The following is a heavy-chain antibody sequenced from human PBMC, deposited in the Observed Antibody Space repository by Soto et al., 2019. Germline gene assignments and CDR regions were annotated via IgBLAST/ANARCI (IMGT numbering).Heavy chain of an antibody. CDR1: GLSFGTSGVG. CDR3: ASMTTVATAAFDI. CDR2: IYWNDDQ. D-gene: IGHD4-17*01. V-gene: IGHV2-5*01. J-gene: IGHJ3*02. Sequence: QITLKESGPTLVKPTQTLTLTCTASGLSFGTSGVGVGWIRQPPGKALEWLALIYWNDDQRYSPSLKSSLTITTDTSKSQVVLTMTNVDPVDTATYYCASMTTVATAAFDIWGQGIMVTVPS.